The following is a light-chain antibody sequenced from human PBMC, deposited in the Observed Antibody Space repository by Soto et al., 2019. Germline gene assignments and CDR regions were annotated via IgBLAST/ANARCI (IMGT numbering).Light chain of an antibody. Sequence: QSVLTQPPSASGSPGQSVTISCTGTNSDVGGYNYVSWYQQHSGKAPNLMIYEVSKRPSGVPDRFSGSKSGNTASLTVSGLQAEDEADYYCSSYAGSNNFVVFGGGTKVTVL. CDR2: EVS. CDR3: SSYAGSNNFVV. V-gene: IGLV2-8*01. CDR1: NSDVGGYNY. J-gene: IGLJ2*01.